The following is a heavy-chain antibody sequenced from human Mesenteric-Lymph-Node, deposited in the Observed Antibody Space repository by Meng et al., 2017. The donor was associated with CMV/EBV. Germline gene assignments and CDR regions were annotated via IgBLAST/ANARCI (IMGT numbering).Heavy chain of an antibody. CDR2: ISSSGSTI. Sequence: GESLKISCAVSGFTLSDYSMNWVRQAPGKGLEWVSYISSSGSTIYYADSVKGRFTISRDNAKNSLYLQMNSLRAEDTAVYYCARDKRYCSSTSLVWCYLANYYYGMDVWGQGTTVTVSS. V-gene: IGHV3-48*04. J-gene: IGHJ6*02. CDR1: GFTLSDYS. D-gene: IGHD2-2*01. CDR3: ARDKRYCSSTSLVWCYLANYYYGMDV.